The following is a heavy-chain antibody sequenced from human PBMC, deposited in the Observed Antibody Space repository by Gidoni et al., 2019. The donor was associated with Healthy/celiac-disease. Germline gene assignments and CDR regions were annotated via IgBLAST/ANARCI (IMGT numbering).Heavy chain of an antibody. Sequence: VQLVESGVGVVQPGRSLRLSCAASGFTFSSYGMHWVRPAPGKGPEGVAVITYEGSNKYYADSVKGRFTISRDNSKNTLYLQMNSLRAEDTAVYYCAKEEYSSSSANPDFDYWGQGTLVTVSS. CDR1: GFTFSSYG. J-gene: IGHJ4*02. CDR2: ITYEGSNK. D-gene: IGHD6-6*01. V-gene: IGHV3-30*18. CDR3: AKEEYSSSSANPDFDY.